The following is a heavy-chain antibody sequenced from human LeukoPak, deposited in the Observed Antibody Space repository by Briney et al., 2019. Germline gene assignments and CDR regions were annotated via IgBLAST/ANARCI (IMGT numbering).Heavy chain of an antibody. Sequence: SETLSLTCAVHGGSLSDYYWSWIRQPPGKGLEWIGEVNHSGSTNYNPSLASRVTISLDTSKNQFSLKLSSVTAADTAVAYCARYRISAFNIWGQGTLVTVSS. CDR3: ARYRISAFNI. D-gene: IGHD1-14*01. V-gene: IGHV4-34*01. CDR2: VNHSGST. J-gene: IGHJ3*02. CDR1: GGSLSDYY.